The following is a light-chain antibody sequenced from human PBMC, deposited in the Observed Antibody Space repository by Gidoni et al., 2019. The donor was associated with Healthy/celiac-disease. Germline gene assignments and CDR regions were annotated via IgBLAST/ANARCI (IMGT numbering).Light chain of an antibody. J-gene: IGKJ2*01. CDR3: MQALQTPYT. Sequence: DIVMTQSPLSLPVTPGEPASISCRSSQSLLHSIGYNYLDWYLQRPGQSPQLLIYLGSNRASGVPDRFSGSGSGTDFTLKISRVEAEDVGVYYCMQALQTPYTFXXXTKLEIK. CDR2: LGS. V-gene: IGKV2-28*01. CDR1: QSLLHSIGYNY.